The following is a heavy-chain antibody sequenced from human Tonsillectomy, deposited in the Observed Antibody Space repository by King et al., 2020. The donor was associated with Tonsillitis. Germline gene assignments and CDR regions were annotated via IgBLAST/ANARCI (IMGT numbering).Heavy chain of an antibody. CDR1: GYTFTDYY. V-gene: IGHV1-46*03. Sequence: QLVQSGAEVKKPGASVTVSCKASGYTFTDYYIHWVRQAPGQGLEWMGVINPSGGSTSYAQKVQGRVTMTRDKATSTVYMELNSLKSEDTAVYFCGSGYSRKDVNDFYRMDVWGKGTTVAVSS. CDR2: INPSGGST. D-gene: IGHD6-13*01. J-gene: IGHJ6*04. CDR3: GSGYSRKDVNDFYRMDV.